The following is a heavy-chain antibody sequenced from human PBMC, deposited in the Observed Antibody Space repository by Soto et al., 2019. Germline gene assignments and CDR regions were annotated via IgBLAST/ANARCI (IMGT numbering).Heavy chain of an antibody. CDR1: GFTFSSYA. D-gene: IGHD3-22*01. CDR3: ATPADSSGYYYFDY. V-gene: IGHV3-23*01. CDR2: ISGSGGST. J-gene: IGHJ4*02. Sequence: GESLKISCAASGFTFSSYAMSWVRQAPGKGLEWVSAISGSGGSTYYADSVKGRFTISRDNSKNTLYLQMNSLRAEDTAVDYCATPADSSGYYYFDYWGQGTLVTVSS.